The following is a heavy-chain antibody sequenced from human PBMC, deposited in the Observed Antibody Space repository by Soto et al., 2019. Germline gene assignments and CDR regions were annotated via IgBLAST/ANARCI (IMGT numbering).Heavy chain of an antibody. Sequence: QVQLVQSGAEVKKPGASVKVSCKASGYTFTSYAMHWVRQAPGQRLEWMGWINAGNGNTKYSQKFQGRVTITRDTSASTAYMELGSLRSEDTAVYYCARDYGSGSYSPNWFDPWGQGTLVTVSS. J-gene: IGHJ5*02. CDR1: GYTFTSYA. CDR3: ARDYGSGSYSPNWFDP. D-gene: IGHD3-10*01. CDR2: INAGNGNT. V-gene: IGHV1-3*01.